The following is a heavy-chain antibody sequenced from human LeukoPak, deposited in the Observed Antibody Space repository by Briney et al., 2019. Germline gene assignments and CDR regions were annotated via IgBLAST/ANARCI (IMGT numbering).Heavy chain of an antibody. D-gene: IGHD6-25*01. CDR1: GGSISMSY. Sequence: SATQSLTCTVSGGSISMSYWSWIRQPPGKGLEWLGYIYYSGSTNYNPSLKSRVTISVDTSKNQFSLKLSSVTAADTAVYYCARDRHDAASYNWFDPWGQGTLVTVSS. CDR2: IYYSGST. CDR3: ARDRHDAASYNWFDP. J-gene: IGHJ5*02. V-gene: IGHV4-59*01.